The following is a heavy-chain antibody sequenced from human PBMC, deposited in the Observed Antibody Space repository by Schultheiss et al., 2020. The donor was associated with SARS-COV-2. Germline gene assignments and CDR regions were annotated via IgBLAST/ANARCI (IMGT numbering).Heavy chain of an antibody. CDR2: ISWNSGSI. D-gene: IGHD5-12*01. Sequence: SLKISCAASGFTFDDYAMHWVRQAPGKGLEWVSGISWNSGSIGYADSVKGRFTISRDNAKNSLYLQMNSLRAEDTALYYCARAGYDADFDYWGQGTLVTVSS. CDR3: ARAGYDADFDY. CDR1: GFTFDDYA. J-gene: IGHJ4*02. V-gene: IGHV3-9*01.